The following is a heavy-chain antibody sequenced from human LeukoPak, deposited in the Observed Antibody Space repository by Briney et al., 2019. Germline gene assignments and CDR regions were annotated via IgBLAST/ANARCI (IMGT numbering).Heavy chain of an antibody. Sequence: PGGSLRLSCGASGFTFSTYGMLWVRQAPGKGLEWVAFIRYDGSNKYCADSVKGRFTVSRDNSKNTLYLQMNSLRAEDTAVYYCAKDRSDYCDCSYMDGCGKGTTVTVSS. CDR3: AKDRSDYCDCSYMDG. D-gene: IGHD4-17*01. CDR2: IRYDGSNK. CDR1: GFTFSTYG. J-gene: IGHJ6*03. V-gene: IGHV3-30*02.